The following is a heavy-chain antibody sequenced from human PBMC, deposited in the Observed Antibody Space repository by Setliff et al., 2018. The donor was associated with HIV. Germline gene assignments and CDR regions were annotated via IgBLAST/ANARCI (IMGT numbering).Heavy chain of an antibody. J-gene: IGHJ4*02. CDR1: GYSFTSYW. V-gene: IGHV5-51*01. CDR2: IYPGDSDT. Sequence: GESLKISCKGSGYSFTSYWSGWVRQMPGKGLEWMGIIYPGDSDTRYSPSFQGQVTISADKSISTAYLQWSSLKASDTAMYYCARRGLYDTAPFDYWGQGTLVTVSS. D-gene: IGHD2-2*02. CDR3: ARRGLYDTAPFDY.